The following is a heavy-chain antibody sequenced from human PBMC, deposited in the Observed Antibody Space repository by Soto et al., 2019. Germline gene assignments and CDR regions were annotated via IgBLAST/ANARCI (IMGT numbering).Heavy chain of an antibody. D-gene: IGHD5-12*01. CDR1: GGSISSGNDS. CDR2: IFHSGSP. J-gene: IGHJ2*01. V-gene: IGHV4-30-2*01. CDR3: GSDLHGYCAWYFDL. Sequence: QLRLQESGSGLVKPSQTLSLTCAVSGGSISSGNDSWSWIRQPPGKGLEWIGYIFHSGSPYYNPSLKRPVTISADRSKHQFSLTLSSVSPADSAVYYCGSDLHGYCAWYFDLWCRCTLVTVSP.